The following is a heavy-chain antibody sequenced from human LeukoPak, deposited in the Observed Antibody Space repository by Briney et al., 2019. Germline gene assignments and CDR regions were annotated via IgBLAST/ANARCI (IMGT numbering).Heavy chain of an antibody. Sequence: PSETLSLTCTVSGGSISSGGYYWSWIRQHPGKGLEWIGYIYYSGSTYYNPSLKSRLTISVDTSKNRFSLKLSSVTAADTAVYYCARDRRGVDCYYGMDVWGKGTTVTVSS. CDR3: ARDRRGVDCYYGMDV. CDR2: IYYSGST. CDR1: GGSISSGGYY. J-gene: IGHJ6*04. V-gene: IGHV4-31*03. D-gene: IGHD2-21*01.